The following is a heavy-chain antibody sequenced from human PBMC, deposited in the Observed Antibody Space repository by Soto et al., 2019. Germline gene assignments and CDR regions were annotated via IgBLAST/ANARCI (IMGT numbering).Heavy chain of an antibody. J-gene: IGHJ5*02. CDR2: ISSNGGST. CDR1: GFTFSSYA. D-gene: IGHD6-19*01. Sequence: GGSLRLSCSASGFTFSSYAMHWVRQAPGKGLEYVSAISSNGGSTYYADSVKGRFTISRDNSKNTLYLQMSSLRAEDTAVYYCVKARYSSGPYNWFDPWGQGTLVTVSS. V-gene: IGHV3-64D*06. CDR3: VKARYSSGPYNWFDP.